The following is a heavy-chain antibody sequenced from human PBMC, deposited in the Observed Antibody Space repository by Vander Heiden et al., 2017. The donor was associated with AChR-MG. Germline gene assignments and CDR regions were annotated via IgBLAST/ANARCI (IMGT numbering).Heavy chain of an antibody. CDR2: INPNSGGT. D-gene: IGHD3-22*01. Sequence: QVQLVQSGAEVKKPGASVKVSCKASGYTFTGYYMHWVRQAPGQGLEWMGWINPNSGGTNYAQKFQGRVTMTRDTSISTAYMELSRLRSDDTAVYYCARPYYYDSSGYYGFDYWGQGTLVTVSS. CDR1: GYTFTGYY. CDR3: ARPYYYDSSGYYGFDY. V-gene: IGHV1-2*02. J-gene: IGHJ4*02.